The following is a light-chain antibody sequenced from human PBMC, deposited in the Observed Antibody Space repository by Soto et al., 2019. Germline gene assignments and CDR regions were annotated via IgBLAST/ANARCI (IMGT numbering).Light chain of an antibody. CDR3: QQYGSSLTWT. V-gene: IGKV3-20*01. CDR1: QRVTSNY. CDR2: GAS. J-gene: IGKJ1*01. Sequence: ETVLTQAPGTLSLSPGERATLSCRASQRVTSNYLAWYQQKPGQAPRLLIFGASIRDTGIPDRFSGSGSGTDFTLTISRLEPEDFAVYYCQQYGSSLTWTFGQGTKVDNK.